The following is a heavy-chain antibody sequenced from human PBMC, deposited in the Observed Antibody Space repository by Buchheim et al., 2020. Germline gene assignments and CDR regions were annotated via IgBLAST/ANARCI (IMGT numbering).Heavy chain of an antibody. D-gene: IGHD6-19*01. CDR2: IYYSGST. V-gene: IGHV4-59*01. J-gene: IGHJ4*02. CDR3: ARDRVLLSSGWSEFDY. CDR1: GGSISSYY. Sequence: QVQLQESGPGLVKPSETLSLTCTVSGGSISSYYWSWIRQPPGKGLEWIGYIYYSGSTNYNPSLKSRVTISVDTSKNQFSPKLSSVTAADTAVYYCARDRVLLSSGWSEFDYWGQGTL.